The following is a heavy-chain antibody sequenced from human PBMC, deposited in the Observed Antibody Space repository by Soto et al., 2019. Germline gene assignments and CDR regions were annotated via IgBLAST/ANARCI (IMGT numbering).Heavy chain of an antibody. Sequence: EVQVVESGGGLVQPGGSLRLSCAASGFTVSSNYMSWVRQAPGKGLEWVSVIYSDGSTDYADSVKGRFTIPRDNSKNTVYLQMNSLGAEDRSVYYCARASSIKGGAFDIWGQGTMVTVSS. V-gene: IGHV3-66*01. D-gene: IGHD3-10*01. CDR3: ARASSIKGGAFDI. J-gene: IGHJ3*02. CDR1: GFTVSSNY. CDR2: IYSDGST.